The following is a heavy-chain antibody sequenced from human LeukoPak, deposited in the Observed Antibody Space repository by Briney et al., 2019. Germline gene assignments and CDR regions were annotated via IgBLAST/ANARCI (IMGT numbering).Heavy chain of an antibody. V-gene: IGHV3-20*04. J-gene: IGHJ4*02. Sequence: GGSLRLSCAASGFTFDDYGMSWLRQGPGRGLEWVSGINWNGGSIGYADSVKGRFTISRDNAKNSLFLQMNSLRAEDTALYYCARGYCSGGSCWYFDHWGQGTLVTVSS. CDR1: GFTFDDYG. CDR2: INWNGGSI. D-gene: IGHD2-15*01. CDR3: ARGYCSGGSCWYFDH.